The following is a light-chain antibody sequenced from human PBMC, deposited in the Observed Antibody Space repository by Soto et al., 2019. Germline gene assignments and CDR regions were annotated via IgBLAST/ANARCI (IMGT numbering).Light chain of an antibody. Sequence: QSALTQPASVSGSPGQSITISCTGTTSNVGSYNFVSWYQQHPGKVPKLIIYEVSKWPSGVSNRFSGSKSGNTASLTISGIQAEDEADYYCCSYAGGGTWVFGGGTKLTVL. CDR1: TSNVGSYNF. J-gene: IGLJ3*02. CDR3: CSYAGGGTWV. CDR2: EVS. V-gene: IGLV2-23*02.